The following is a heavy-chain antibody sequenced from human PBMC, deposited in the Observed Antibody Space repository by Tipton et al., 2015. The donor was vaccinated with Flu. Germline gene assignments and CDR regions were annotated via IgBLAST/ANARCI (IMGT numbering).Heavy chain of an antibody. V-gene: IGHV4-4*07. D-gene: IGHD4-11*01. CDR3: AREGSYSNPD. J-gene: IGHJ4*02. CDR1: GDSINTYY. CDR2: IYTSGST. Sequence: TLSLTCTASGDSINTYYWNWIRQPAGKGLEWIGRIYTSGSTSYNPSLKSRVTMSVETSKNQFSLKLSSVTAADTAVYYCAREGSYSNPDWGQGTLVTVSS.